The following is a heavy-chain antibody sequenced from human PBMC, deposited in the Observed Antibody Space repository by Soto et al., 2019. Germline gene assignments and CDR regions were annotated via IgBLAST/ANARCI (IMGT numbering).Heavy chain of an antibody. CDR2: INAGNGNT. V-gene: IGHV1-3*01. D-gene: IGHD3-22*01. CDR1: GYTFTSYA. CDR3: ARDYYDSSGLNWFDP. Sequence: ASVKVSCKASGYTFTSYAMHWGRQATGQRLEWMGWINAGNGNTKYSQKFQGRVTITRDTSASTAYMELSSLRSEDTAVYYCARDYYDSSGLNWFDPWGQGTLVTVSS. J-gene: IGHJ5*02.